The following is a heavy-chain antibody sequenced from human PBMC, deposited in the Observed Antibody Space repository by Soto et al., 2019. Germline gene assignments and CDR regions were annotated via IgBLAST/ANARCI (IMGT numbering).Heavy chain of an antibody. J-gene: IGHJ6*02. D-gene: IGHD6-6*01. CDR1: GGTFSSYA. CDR2: IIPIFGTA. CDR3: ARDSVLAARPFYYGMDV. V-gene: IGHV1-69*13. Sequence: SVKVSCKASGGTFSSYAISWVRQAPGQGLEWMGGIIPIFGTANYAQKFQGRVTITADESTSTAYMELSSLRSEDTAVYYCARDSVLAARPFYYGMDVWGQGTTVTVSS.